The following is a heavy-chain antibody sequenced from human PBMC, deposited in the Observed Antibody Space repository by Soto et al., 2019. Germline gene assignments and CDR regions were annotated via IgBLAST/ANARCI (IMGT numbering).Heavy chain of an antibody. CDR3: VSDFWSGYNYYYYGMDV. Sequence: TSYWISWVRQMPGRGLEWMGRIDPSDSYTNYSPSFQGHVTISADKSISTAYLQWSSLKASDTAMYYCVSDFWSGYNYYYYGMDVWGQGTTVTVSS. CDR2: IDPSDSYT. V-gene: IGHV5-10-1*01. D-gene: IGHD3-3*01. J-gene: IGHJ6*02. CDR1: TSYW.